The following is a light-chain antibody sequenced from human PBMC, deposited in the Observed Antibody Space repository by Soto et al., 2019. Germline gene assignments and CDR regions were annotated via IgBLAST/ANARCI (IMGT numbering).Light chain of an antibody. V-gene: IGKV1-5*01. CDR1: QSISSL. Sequence: DIQMTQSPSTLSASVGDRVTITCRASQSISSLLAWYQQKPGKAPKLLIYKASSLENGVPSRFSGSGSGAKSTLSISSLQPDDCSAYYCQQYNSLWTFGQGTKVEIK. CDR3: QQYNSLWT. J-gene: IGKJ1*01. CDR2: KAS.